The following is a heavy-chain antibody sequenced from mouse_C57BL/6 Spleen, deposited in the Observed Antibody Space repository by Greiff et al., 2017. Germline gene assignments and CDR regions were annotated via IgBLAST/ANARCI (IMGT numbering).Heavy chain of an antibody. V-gene: IGHV1-15*01. CDR3: TRGECYFDD. CDR1: GYTFTDYE. Sequence: QVQLQQSGAELVRPGASVTLSCKASGYTFTDYEMHWVKQTPVHGLEWIGAIDPETGGTAYNQKFKGKAILTADKSSSTAYMELRSLTSEDSAVYYCTRGECYFDDWGQGTTLTVSS. CDR2: IDPETGGT. J-gene: IGHJ2*01.